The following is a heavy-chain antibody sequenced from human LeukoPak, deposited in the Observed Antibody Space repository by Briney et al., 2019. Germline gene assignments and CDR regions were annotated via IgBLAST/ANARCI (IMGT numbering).Heavy chain of an antibody. CDR3: ARGGYNWNDGDY. D-gene: IGHD1-20*01. CDR2: INSDGSST. CDR1: GFTFSSYW. J-gene: IGHJ4*02. V-gene: IGHV3-74*01. Sequence: PGGSLRLSCAASGFTFSSYWMHWVRQAPGKGLVWVSRINSDGSSTSYADSVKGRFTISRDNAKNSLYLQMNSLRAEDTALYYCARGGYNWNDGDYWGQGTLVTVSS.